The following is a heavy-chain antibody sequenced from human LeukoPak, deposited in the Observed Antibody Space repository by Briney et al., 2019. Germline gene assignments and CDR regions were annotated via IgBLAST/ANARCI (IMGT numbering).Heavy chain of an antibody. Sequence: SSETLSLTCTVSGVSISSGGYYWSWIRQHPGKGLEWIGYIYYSGSTYYNPSLKSRVTISVDTSKNQFSLKLSSVTAADTAVYYCARLSGGWYGGFDYWGQGTLVTVSS. D-gene: IGHD6-19*01. CDR3: ARLSGGWYGGFDY. CDR1: GVSISSGGYY. J-gene: IGHJ4*02. CDR2: IYYSGST. V-gene: IGHV4-31*03.